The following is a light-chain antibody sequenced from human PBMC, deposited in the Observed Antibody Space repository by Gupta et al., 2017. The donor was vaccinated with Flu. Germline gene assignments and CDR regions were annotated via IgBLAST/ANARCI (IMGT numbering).Light chain of an antibody. CDR3: QHYNSYLYS. CDR2: KAS. Sequence: DIQMTQSPATLSASVGDRVTITCRASQTINNWLAWYQQKPGKAPKLLIYKASSLQSGVPSRFSGSGSGTEFTLTISSLQPDDFAVYYCQHYNSYLYSFGQGTKLEIK. V-gene: IGKV1-5*03. J-gene: IGKJ2*03. CDR1: QTINNW.